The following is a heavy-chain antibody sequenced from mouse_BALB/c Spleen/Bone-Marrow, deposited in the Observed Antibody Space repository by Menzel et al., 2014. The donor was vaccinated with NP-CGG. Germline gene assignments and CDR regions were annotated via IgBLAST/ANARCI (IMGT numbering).Heavy chain of an antibody. V-gene: IGHV5-6-3*01. Sequence: VKLVESGGGLVQPGGSLKLSCAASGFTFSSYGMSWVRQTPDKRLELVATINSNGGSTYYPDSVKGRFTISRDTAKNTLYLQMSSLKSEDTAMYYCARRYDYGYGPFAYWGQGTLVTVSA. J-gene: IGHJ3*01. CDR2: INSNGGST. D-gene: IGHD1-2*01. CDR1: GFTFSSYG. CDR3: ARRYDYGYGPFAY.